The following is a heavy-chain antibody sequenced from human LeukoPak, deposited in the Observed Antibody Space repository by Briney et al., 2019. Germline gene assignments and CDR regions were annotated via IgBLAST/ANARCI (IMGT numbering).Heavy chain of an antibody. CDR3: AREYCSGGKCYNFDY. Sequence: ASVKVSCKASGYTFTSYGISWVRQAPGQGLEWMGWISAYNGNTNYAQKLQGRVTMTTDTSTSTAYMELRCLRAEDTAVYYCAREYCSGGKCYNFDYWGQGTLVTVSS. CDR2: ISAYNGNT. J-gene: IGHJ4*02. V-gene: IGHV1-18*01. CDR1: GYTFTSYG. D-gene: IGHD2-15*01.